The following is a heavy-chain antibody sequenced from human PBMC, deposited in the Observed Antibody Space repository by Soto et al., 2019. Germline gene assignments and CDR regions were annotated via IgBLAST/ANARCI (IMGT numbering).Heavy chain of an antibody. J-gene: IGHJ4*02. Sequence: EVQLLESGGDLVQPGGSLRLSCVASGFTFSSFAMTWVRQAPGKGLEWVSTLSGSGGDTYYADSVNGRFTISRDKSKNTLYLKRDRLRVEDPAVYYCAKGSLPSNLYYFAYGGQGTLVTVSS. V-gene: IGHV3-23*01. CDR2: LSGSGGDT. CDR3: AKGSLPSNLYYFAY. CDR1: GFTFSSFA.